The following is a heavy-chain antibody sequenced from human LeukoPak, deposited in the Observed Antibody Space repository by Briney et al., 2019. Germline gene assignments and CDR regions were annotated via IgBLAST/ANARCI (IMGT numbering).Heavy chain of an antibody. Sequence: TSETLTLTCAVYGFSFSGYYLRWIRQPPGKGLEWIGHINHNGSTNSNPSLKSRITIFVNTSKNQSYLKLSSVTAADTAVYYCARGRANSPHSFDPWGQGTLVTVSS. J-gene: IGHJ5*02. D-gene: IGHD5-18*01. V-gene: IGHV4-34*01. CDR1: GFSFSGYY. CDR3: ARGRANSPHSFDP. CDR2: INHNGST.